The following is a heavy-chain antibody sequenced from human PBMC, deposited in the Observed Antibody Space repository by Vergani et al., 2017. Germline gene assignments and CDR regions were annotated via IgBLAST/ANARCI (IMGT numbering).Heavy chain of an antibody. CDR3: EKDLSYSTAGRDFDS. CDR2: ISYDGDRG. Sequence: QVQLVESGGGVVQPGRSLTLSCVASGFSFRGHGMHWVRQAPGRGLEWVAMISYDGDRGVDGDFAKGRFTISKDSSKTVYLQMNSLRVEDTAMYFLEKDLSYSTAGRDFDSGGQGTLVTVTS. J-gene: IGHJ4*02. CDR1: GFSFRGHG. V-gene: IGHV3-30*18. D-gene: IGHD4-11*01.